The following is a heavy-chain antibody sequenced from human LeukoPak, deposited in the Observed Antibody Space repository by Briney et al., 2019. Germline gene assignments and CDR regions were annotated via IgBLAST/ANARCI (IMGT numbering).Heavy chain of an antibody. CDR3: AKGNFTIWDY. V-gene: IGHV3-23*01. CDR2: ISGSGGST. D-gene: IGHD3-9*01. CDR1: GFTFSSYG. J-gene: IGHJ4*02. Sequence: GGSLRLSCAAPGFTFSSYGMTWVRQAPGKGLEWVSGISGSGGSTYYADSVKGRFTISRDNSKNTLYLQMNSLRVEDTAVYYCAKGNFTIWDYWGQGTLVTVSS.